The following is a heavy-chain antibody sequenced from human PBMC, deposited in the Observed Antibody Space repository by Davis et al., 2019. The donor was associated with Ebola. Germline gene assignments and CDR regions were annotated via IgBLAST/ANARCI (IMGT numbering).Heavy chain of an antibody. V-gene: IGHV1-2*02. CDR1: GYTFTGYY. J-gene: IGHJ6*02. CDR3: ARGNYGDYGYGMDV. Sequence: ASVKVSCKASGYTFTGYYMHWVRQAPGQGLEWMGWINPNSGGTNYAQKFQGRVTMTRDTSISTAYMELSRLRSDDTAVYYCARGNYGDYGYGMDVWGQGTTVTVSS. D-gene: IGHD4-17*01. CDR2: INPNSGGT.